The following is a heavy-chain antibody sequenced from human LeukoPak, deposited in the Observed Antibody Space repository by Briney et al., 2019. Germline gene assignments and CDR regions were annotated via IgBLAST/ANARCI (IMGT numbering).Heavy chain of an antibody. V-gene: IGHV3-30*01. CDR3: ARDRERDFWSGPDLDY. D-gene: IGHD3-3*01. Sequence: GGSLRLSCAASGFTFSSYAMHWVRQAPGKGLEWVAVISYDGSNKYYADSVKGRFTISRDNSKNTLYLQMNNLRAEDTAVYYCARDRERDFWSGPDLDYWGQGTLVTVSS. CDR2: ISYDGSNK. J-gene: IGHJ4*02. CDR1: GFTFSSYA.